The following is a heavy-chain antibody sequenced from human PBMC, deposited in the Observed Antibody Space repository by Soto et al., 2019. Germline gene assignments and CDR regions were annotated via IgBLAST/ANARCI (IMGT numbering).Heavy chain of an antibody. Sequence: QVQLVQSGAEVKKPGSSVKVSCKASGGTFSSYAISWVRQAPGQGLEWMGGIIPIFGTANYAQKLQGRVTMTTDTSTTTAYMELRSLRSDDTAVYYCASLLRGYGMDVWGQGTTVTVSS. CDR3: ASLLRGYGMDV. V-gene: IGHV1-69*06. CDR1: GGTFSSYA. CDR2: IIPIFGTA. J-gene: IGHJ6*02. D-gene: IGHD1-26*01.